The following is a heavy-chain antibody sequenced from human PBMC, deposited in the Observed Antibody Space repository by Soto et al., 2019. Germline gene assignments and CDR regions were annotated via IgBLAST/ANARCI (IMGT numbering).Heavy chain of an antibody. CDR1: GFTFSTFW. Sequence: EVQLVESGGGLVQPGGSLRLPCAASGFTFSTFWMTWVRQPPGKGLEWVASINQDGRERYYVDSVRGRFPISRDNAKNSLYLQMNSLRAEDTAVYYCVCGGNFFVYWGQGTLVTVSP. CDR3: VCGGNFFVY. V-gene: IGHV3-7*01. CDR2: INQDGRER. D-gene: IGHD3-16*01. J-gene: IGHJ4*02.